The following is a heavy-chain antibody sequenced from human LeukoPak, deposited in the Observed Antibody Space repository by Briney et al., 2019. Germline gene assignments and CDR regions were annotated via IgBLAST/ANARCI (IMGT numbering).Heavy chain of an antibody. J-gene: IGHJ4*02. CDR2: ISGSGGST. CDR3: SPPRGDSSGYYYVY. Sequence: GGSLRLSCTASGLTFSSYGTSWVRPAPGKGLEWVSFISGSGGSTYYADSVKGRFTISRDNSKNTLYLQMNSLRVEDTATYYCSPPRGDSSGYYYVYWGPGTLVTVSS. D-gene: IGHD3-22*01. CDR1: GLTFSSYG. V-gene: IGHV3-23*01.